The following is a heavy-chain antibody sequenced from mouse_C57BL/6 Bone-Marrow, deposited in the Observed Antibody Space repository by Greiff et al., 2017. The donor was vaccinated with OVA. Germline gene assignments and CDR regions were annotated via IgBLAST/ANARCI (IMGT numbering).Heavy chain of an antibody. CDR2: INPGSGGT. Sequence: VQGVESGAELVRPGTSVKVSCQASGYAFTNYLIEWVKQRPGQGLEWIGVINPGSGGTNYNEKFKGKATLTADKSSSTAYMQLSSLTSEDSAVYFCARCDYGSSPYYFDYWGQGTTLTVSS. V-gene: IGHV1-54*01. J-gene: IGHJ2*01. D-gene: IGHD1-1*01. CDR3: ARCDYGSSPYYFDY. CDR1: GYAFTNYL.